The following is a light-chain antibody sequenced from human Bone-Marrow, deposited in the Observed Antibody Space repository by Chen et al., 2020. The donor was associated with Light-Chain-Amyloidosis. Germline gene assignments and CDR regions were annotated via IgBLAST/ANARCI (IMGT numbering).Light chain of an antibody. V-gene: IGLV3-25*03. Sequence: SYEQTHPPSVSVSPGQTARITCSGDDLPTKYAYWYQQKPGQAPVLVIHRDTERPSGIAERFSGYSSGTTATLTISGVQADDEADYHCQSADSSGTYEVIFGGGTKLTVL. CDR3: QSADSSGTYEVI. CDR2: RDT. CDR1: DLPTKY. J-gene: IGLJ2*01.